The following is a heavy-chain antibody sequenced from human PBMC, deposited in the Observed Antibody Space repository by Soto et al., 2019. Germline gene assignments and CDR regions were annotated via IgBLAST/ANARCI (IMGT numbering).Heavy chain of an antibody. CDR2: LISSGESP. V-gene: IGHV3-23*01. J-gene: IGHJ4*02. Sequence: EVQLLESGGGLVQPGGSLRLSCSASGFTFSTQAMAWVRHAPGKGREWVSALISSGESPDYADSVKGRFTISRDNSKNKLYLQMNSLRAVDTAVYYCAKDLHGSGWSFDQWGQGTVVTVSS. CDR1: GFTFSTQA. D-gene: IGHD6-19*01. CDR3: AKDLHGSGWSFDQ.